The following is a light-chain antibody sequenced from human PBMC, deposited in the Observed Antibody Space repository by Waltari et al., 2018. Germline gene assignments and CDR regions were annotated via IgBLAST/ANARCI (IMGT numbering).Light chain of an antibody. J-gene: IGLJ3*02. CDR3: QTWATGIQV. V-gene: IGLV4-69*01. CDR1: SGHSSYA. Sequence: QLVLTQSPSASASLGASVKFTCTLSSGHSSYAIAWHQQQPEKGPRYLMKLNSDGSHTKGDVIPDRFSGSSSGAQRYLTIASLQSEDEADYYCQTWATGIQVFGGGTKLTVL. CDR2: LNSDGSH.